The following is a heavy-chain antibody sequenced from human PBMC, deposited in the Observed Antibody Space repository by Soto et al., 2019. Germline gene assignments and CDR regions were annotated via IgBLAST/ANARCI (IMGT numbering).Heavy chain of an antibody. D-gene: IGHD3-16*01. V-gene: IGHV1-58*01. CDR1: GFTFTSSA. CDR2: IVVGSGNT. CDR3: AADLGATSDYYGMDV. J-gene: IGHJ6*02. Sequence: SVKGSCKASGFTFTSSAVQWVRQARVQRLEWIGWIVVGSGNTNYAQKFQERVTITRDMSTSTAYMELSSLRSEDTAVYYCAADLGATSDYYGMDVWGQGTTVTVSS.